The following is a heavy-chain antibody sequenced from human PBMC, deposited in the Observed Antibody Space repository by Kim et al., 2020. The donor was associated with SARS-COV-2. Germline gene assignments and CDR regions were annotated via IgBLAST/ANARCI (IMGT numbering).Heavy chain of an antibody. V-gene: IGHV3-7*01. J-gene: IGHJ4*02. Sequence: SDRHNMESVKGRFTSSRDNARNSMFLQMDRLRGEDAALYYCARGGSYTFEYWGQGTLVTVSS. CDR2: SDR. CDR3: ARGGSYTFEY. D-gene: IGHD1-26*01.